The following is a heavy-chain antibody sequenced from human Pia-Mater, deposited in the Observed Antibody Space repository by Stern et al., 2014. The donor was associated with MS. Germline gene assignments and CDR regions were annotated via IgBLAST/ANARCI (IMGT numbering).Heavy chain of an antibody. CDR1: GGTFNVYA. Sequence: VHLVESGAEVKKPGSSVKVSCKASGGTFNVYAINWLRQAPVQGLEWMGGIIPIFGTANYAQKFQGRVTITADESTRTSSMQLSSLRYDDTAVYYCARDGRHTDNYGLDVWGQGTTVTVSS. CDR3: ARDGRHTDNYGLDV. CDR2: IIPIFGTA. V-gene: IGHV1-69*01. D-gene: IGHD3-9*01. J-gene: IGHJ6*02.